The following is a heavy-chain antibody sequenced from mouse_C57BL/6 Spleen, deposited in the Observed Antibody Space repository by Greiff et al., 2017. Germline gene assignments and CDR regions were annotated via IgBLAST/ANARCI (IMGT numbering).Heavy chain of an antibody. CDR1: GYTFTSHW. J-gene: IGHJ2*01. CDR2: IFPGSGST. CDR3: ARSNWDLDYFDY. V-gene: IGHV1-56*01. D-gene: IGHD4-1*01. Sequence: VQLQQSGPELVRPGASVKISCKAPGYTFTSHWMQWVRQRPGQGLEWIGEIFPGSGSTYYNEKFKGKATLTVDKSSSTAYMQLSSLTSAYSAVYFCARSNWDLDYFDYGGQGTTLTVSS.